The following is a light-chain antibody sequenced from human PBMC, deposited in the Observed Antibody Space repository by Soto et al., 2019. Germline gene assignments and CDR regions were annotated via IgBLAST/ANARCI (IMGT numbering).Light chain of an antibody. CDR2: GAS. Sequence: EIVLTQSPATLSVSAGGTVTLSCRASQSIRTNVAWYQQIPGQAPRLLVYGASTRATGVPARFSGSGSGIEFTLTISSLQSEDSAFYYCQQYNNWPQTFGQGTKVDIK. CDR3: QQYNNWPQT. CDR1: QSIRTN. J-gene: IGKJ1*01. V-gene: IGKV3-15*01.